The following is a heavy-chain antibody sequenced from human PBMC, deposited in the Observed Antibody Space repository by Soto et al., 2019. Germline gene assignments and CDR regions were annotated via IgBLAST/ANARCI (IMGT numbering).Heavy chain of an antibody. J-gene: IGHJ4*02. V-gene: IGHV3-33*01. CDR1: GFTFSSYG. D-gene: IGHD1-1*01. Sequence: QVQLVESGGGVVQPGRSLRLSCAASGFTFSSYGMHWVRQAPGKGLEWVAVIWYDGSNKYYADSVKGRFTISRDNSKNTLYLQMNSLRAEDTAVYYCARDAAGTTLLGFAYWGQGTLVTVSS. CDR2: IWYDGSNK. CDR3: ARDAAGTTLLGFAY.